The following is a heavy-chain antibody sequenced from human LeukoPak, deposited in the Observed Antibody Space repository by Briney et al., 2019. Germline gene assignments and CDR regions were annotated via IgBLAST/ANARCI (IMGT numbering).Heavy chain of an antibody. CDR1: GFTFSSYE. Sequence: GGSLRLSCAAPGFTFSSYEMNWVRQAPGKGLEWVSYISSSGNTIYYADSVKGRFTISRDNAKNSLYLQMNSLRAEDTAVYYCARSLRSTEDYWGQGTLVTVSS. V-gene: IGHV3-48*03. J-gene: IGHJ4*02. CDR2: ISSSGNTI. CDR3: ARSLRSTEDY.